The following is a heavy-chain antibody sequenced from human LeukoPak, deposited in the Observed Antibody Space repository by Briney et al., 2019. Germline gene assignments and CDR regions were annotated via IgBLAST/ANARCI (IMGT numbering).Heavy chain of an antibody. Sequence: GGSLRLSCAASGLTLSSFEMNWVRQAPGKGLEWVSYISISDSTISYADSVRGRLTISRDNARNSLYLQMNSLRAEDTAVYYCGRGGSSGYNYNAFDMWGQGTMVTVSS. CDR3: GRGGSSGYNYNAFDM. V-gene: IGHV3-48*03. J-gene: IGHJ3*02. CDR2: ISISDSTI. D-gene: IGHD3-22*01. CDR1: GLTLSSFE.